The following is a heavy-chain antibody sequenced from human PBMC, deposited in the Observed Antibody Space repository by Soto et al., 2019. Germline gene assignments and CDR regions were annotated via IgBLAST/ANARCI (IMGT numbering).Heavy chain of an antibody. Sequence: PGGSLRLPCAASGFTLNKSDMHLVRQAPGKGLEWVAVISSDGSEEEYAESVRGRFTISRDNYKNRVFLQMTSLRLEDTAVYYCAKSLEPEVGVATGALGNYWGQGTLVTVSS. CDR3: AKSLEPEVGVATGALGNY. J-gene: IGHJ4*02. D-gene: IGHD2-8*02. V-gene: IGHV3-30*18. CDR1: GFTLNKSD. CDR2: ISSDGSEE.